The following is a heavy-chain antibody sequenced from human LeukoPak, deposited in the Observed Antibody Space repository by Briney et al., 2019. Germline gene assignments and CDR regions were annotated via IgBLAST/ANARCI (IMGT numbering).Heavy chain of an antibody. Sequence: GSLSLSCPAAGFSFRSYWMSWVRQSPGKGLEWVANIKQDGSDKYYVDSVKGRFTISRDNAKNSLYLQMSSLRAEDTAVYYCTRAHQETMVDAFDIWGQGTMVTVSS. CDR2: IKQDGSDK. CDR1: GFSFRSYW. D-gene: IGHD4/OR15-4a*01. J-gene: IGHJ3*02. CDR3: TRAHQETMVDAFDI. V-gene: IGHV3-7*01.